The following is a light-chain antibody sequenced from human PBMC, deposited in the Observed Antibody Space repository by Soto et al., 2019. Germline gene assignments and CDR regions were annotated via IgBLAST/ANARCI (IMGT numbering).Light chain of an antibody. CDR1: QYISSK. CDR2: GAS. V-gene: IGKV3-15*01. Sequence: EIVMTQSPATLSMSPGERATLSCRASQYISSKVAWYQQKPGQAPRLLIYGASNRATGVPARFSGSGSGTDFTLTISSLQSEDFAIYYCQQYNDWPQTFGQGTKVDI. CDR3: QQYNDWPQT. J-gene: IGKJ1*01.